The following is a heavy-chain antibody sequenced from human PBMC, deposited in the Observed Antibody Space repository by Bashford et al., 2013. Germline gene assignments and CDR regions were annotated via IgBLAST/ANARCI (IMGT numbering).Heavy chain of an antibody. CDR1: GFTFSNFA. CDR3: AKRVVVTAFRYFDF. V-gene: IGHV3-23*01. CDR2: IGSSGVTT. D-gene: IGHD2-21*02. Sequence: VLCLGPVRLSCAASGFTFSNFAMSWVRQPPGKGLEWLSAIGSSGVTTYYADSVKGRFSISRDNSKNTLYLQMNSLRAEDTAVYYCAKRVVVTAFRYFDFWGQGTLVTVSS. J-gene: IGHJ4*02.